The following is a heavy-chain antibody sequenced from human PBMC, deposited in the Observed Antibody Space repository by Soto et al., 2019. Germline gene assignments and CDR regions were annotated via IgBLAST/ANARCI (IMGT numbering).Heavy chain of an antibody. CDR2: IYYSGST. CDR1: GGSISSYY. V-gene: IGHV4-59*01. CDR3: ARVPGRVHYGSGSHVDY. Sequence: SETLSLTCTVSGGSISSYYWSWIRQPPGKGLEWIGYIYYSGSTNYNPSLKGRVTISVDTSKNQFSLKLSSVTAADTAVYYCARVPGRVHYGSGSHVDYWGQGTLVTVSS. J-gene: IGHJ4*02. D-gene: IGHD3-10*01.